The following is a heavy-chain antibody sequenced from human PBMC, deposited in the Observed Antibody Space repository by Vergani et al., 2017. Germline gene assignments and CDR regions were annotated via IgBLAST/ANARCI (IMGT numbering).Heavy chain of an antibody. CDR1: GGSFSGYY. CDR3: ARNEEEIVAPEGGYNWFDP. Sequence: QVQLQQWGAGLLKPSETLSLTCAAYGGSFSGYYWCWIRQPLGKGLEWIGEINHSGSTNYNPSLKSRVTISLDTSKNQFSLKLSSVTAADTAVYYCARNEEEIVAPEGGYNWFDPWGQGTLVTVSS. V-gene: IGHV4-34*01. CDR2: INHSGST. J-gene: IGHJ5*02. D-gene: IGHD5-12*01.